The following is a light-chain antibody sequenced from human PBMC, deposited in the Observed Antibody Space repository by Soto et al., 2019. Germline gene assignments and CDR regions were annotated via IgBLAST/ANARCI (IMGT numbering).Light chain of an antibody. CDR2: AAS. V-gene: IGKV1-39*01. CDR3: QQSNRTPYT. CDR1: QSVNNY. J-gene: IGKJ2*01. Sequence: DLQMTQSPSSLSASVGDTVTITCRASQSVNNYLNWYHQKPGEAPKLLIYAASASLSGVPSRFSGSGSETFFTLTISSLQPEDFATYYCQQSNRTPYTFGQGTKLEIK.